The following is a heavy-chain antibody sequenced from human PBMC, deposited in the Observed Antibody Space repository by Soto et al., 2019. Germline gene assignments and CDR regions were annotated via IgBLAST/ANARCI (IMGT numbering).Heavy chain of an antibody. CDR3: ATGGLL. J-gene: IGHJ4*02. CDR1: GFTFSNFA. CDR2: VSGRGGTT. D-gene: IGHD4-17*01. V-gene: IGHV3-23*01. Sequence: PGGSLRLSCAASGFTFSNFAMSWVRQAPGKGLEWVSTVSGRGGTTYYTDSVKGRFTISRDNSKGMLYLEMSSLRAEDSAIITLATGGLLGARGTLFIVPS.